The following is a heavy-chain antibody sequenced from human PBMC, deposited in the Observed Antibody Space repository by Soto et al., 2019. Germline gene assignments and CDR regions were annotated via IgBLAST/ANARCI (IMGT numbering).Heavy chain of an antibody. J-gene: IGHJ4*02. CDR1: GGSISSGGSY. CDR2: IYYSGST. V-gene: IGHV4-31*03. D-gene: IGHD2-2*01. CDR3: VRAPEVGYCSSTTCYVFDS. Sequence: LSLTRTVSGGSISSGGSYWNWIRQHPGKGLEWIGYIYYSGSTYCIPSLKSRATISVDTSKKQFSLKLSSVTAADTAVYYCVRAPEVGYCSSTTCYVFDSWGQGTLVTVSS.